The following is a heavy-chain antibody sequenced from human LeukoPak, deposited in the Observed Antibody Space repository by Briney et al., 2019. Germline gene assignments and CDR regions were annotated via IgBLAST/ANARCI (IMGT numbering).Heavy chain of an antibody. CDR1: GYTFTSYG. V-gene: IGHV1-18*01. Sequence: GASVTVSCKASGYTFTSYGISWVRQAPGQGLEWMGWISAYSGNTHYAQQFQGRVTMTTDTSTNTAYMELRTLRSDDTAVYYCATAVTGGIDFWGQGTLVTVSS. CDR3: ATAVTGGIDF. J-gene: IGHJ4*02. D-gene: IGHD2-21*02. CDR2: ISAYSGNT.